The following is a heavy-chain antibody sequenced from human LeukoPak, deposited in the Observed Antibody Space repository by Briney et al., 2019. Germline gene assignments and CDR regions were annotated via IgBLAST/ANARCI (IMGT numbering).Heavy chain of an antibody. Sequence: GASVKVSCKASGYTFTGYYMHWVRQAPGQGLEWMGWINPNSGGTNYAQKFQGRVTMTRDTSISTAYMELSRLGSDDTAVYYCATLIAAAGPGVSDDYWGQGTLVTVSS. CDR3: ATLIAAAGPGVSDDY. V-gene: IGHV1-2*02. D-gene: IGHD6-13*01. J-gene: IGHJ4*02. CDR2: INPNSGGT. CDR1: GYTFTGYY.